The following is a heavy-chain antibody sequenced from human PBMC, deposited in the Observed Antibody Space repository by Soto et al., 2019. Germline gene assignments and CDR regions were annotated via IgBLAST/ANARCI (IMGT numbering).Heavy chain of an antibody. J-gene: IGHJ4*02. CDR1: GGSISSSSYY. Sequence: QLQLQESGPGLVKPSETLSLTCTVSGGSISSSSYYWGWIRQPPGKGLEWIGSIYYSGSTYYNPSLKSSVTISVDTSNNQFSLKLSSVTAADTAVYYCVGIVVVAATLADYWGQGTLVTVSS. CDR3: VGIVVVAATLADY. V-gene: IGHV4-39*01. CDR2: IYYSGST. D-gene: IGHD2-15*01.